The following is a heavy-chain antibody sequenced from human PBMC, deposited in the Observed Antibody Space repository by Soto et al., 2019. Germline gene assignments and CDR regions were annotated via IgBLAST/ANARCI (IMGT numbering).Heavy chain of an antibody. J-gene: IGHJ6*02. CDR2: ISGGGGSS. D-gene: IGHD2-15*01. Sequence: VQLMESGGGLVQPGGSLRLSCAASGFTFSSYAMSWVRQAPGKGLEWVSAISGGGGSSYYADSVKGRFTISRDNSKNTLYLQMNSLRAEDTAVYYCAKRRGGISWGADGMDVWGQGTTVIVSS. V-gene: IGHV3-23*01. CDR1: GFTFSSYA. CDR3: AKRRGGISWGADGMDV.